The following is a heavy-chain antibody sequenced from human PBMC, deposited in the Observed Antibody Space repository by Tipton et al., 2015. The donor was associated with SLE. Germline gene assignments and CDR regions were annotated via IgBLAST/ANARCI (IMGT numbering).Heavy chain of an antibody. Sequence: SLRLSCAVSGFTFSSYAMHWVRQAPGRGLEYVSAISTNDGSTYYANSVKGRFTISRDNSRNTVYLQMGSLRAEDTALYYCARRDFTNCYDYWGQGTVVTVSS. V-gene: IGHV3-64*01. J-gene: IGHJ4*02. CDR3: ARRDFTNCYDY. D-gene: IGHD3-3*01. CDR2: ISTNDGST. CDR1: GFTFSSYA.